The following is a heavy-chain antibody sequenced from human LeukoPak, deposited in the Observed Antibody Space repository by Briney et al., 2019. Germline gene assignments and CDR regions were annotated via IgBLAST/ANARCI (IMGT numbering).Heavy chain of an antibody. CDR3: ATSWGPDTSAFRWGRDGMDV. V-gene: IGHV3-23*01. J-gene: IGHJ6*02. D-gene: IGHD3-16*01. Sequence: GGSLRLSCAVSGLTFNNYAMSWVRQAPGKGLEWVSAISKSGDHTYYAGSAKGRFTIYRDNSKNTQYLQMNSLRAEDTAVYYCATSWGPDTSAFRWGRDGMDVWGQGTTVIVS. CDR2: ISKSGDHT. CDR1: GLTFNNYA.